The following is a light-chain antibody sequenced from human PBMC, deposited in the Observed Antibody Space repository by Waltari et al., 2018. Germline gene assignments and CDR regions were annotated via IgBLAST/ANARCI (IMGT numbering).Light chain of an antibody. J-gene: IGKJ1*01. V-gene: IGKV4-1*01. CDR3: QQYYSTPWT. CDR2: WAS. Sequence: DIVMTQSPDSLAVSLGERATINCKSSQSVLYSSNNKNYLAWYQQKPGQPPKLLIYWASALESGVPARFSGSGSGTDFTLTISSLQAEDVAVYYCQQYYSTPWTFGQGTNVEIK. CDR1: QSVLYSSNNKNY.